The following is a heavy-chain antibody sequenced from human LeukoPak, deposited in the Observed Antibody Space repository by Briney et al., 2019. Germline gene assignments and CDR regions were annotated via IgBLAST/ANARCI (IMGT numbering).Heavy chain of an antibody. J-gene: IGHJ4*02. V-gene: IGHV3-23*01. D-gene: IGHD2-15*01. CDR3: AKIVAGLDY. CDR2: IGSSGSTT. CDR1: GFIFSNYG. Sequence: GGSPRLSCAASGFIFSNYGMSWVRQAPGKGLEWVSAIGSSGSTTYYADSVKGRFTISRDNSKNTLYLQMNSLRAEDTAVYYCAKIVAGLDYWGQGTLVTVSS.